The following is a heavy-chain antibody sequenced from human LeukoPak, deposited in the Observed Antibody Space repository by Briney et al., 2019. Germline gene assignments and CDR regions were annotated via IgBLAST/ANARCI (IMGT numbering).Heavy chain of an antibody. CDR2: INHRGST. V-gene: IGHV4-34*01. CDR3: ARTDTYCRLDY. Sequence: IPSETLSLTCAVYGGSFSAYYGSWIRQSPGKGLEWIGEINHRGSTNYNPSLKSRVTISVDTSKNQFSLRLSSVTAADTGVYHCARTDTYCRLDYWGQGALVTVSS. D-gene: IGHD2-21*01. CDR1: GGSFSAYY. J-gene: IGHJ4*02.